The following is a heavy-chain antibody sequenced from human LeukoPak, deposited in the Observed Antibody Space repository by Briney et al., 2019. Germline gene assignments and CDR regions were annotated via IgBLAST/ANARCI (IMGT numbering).Heavy chain of an antibody. Sequence: ASETLSLTCAVYGGSFSGYYWSWIRPPPGKGLEWIGEINHSGSTNYNPSLKSRVTISVDTSKNQFSLKLSSVTAADTAVYYCARKGGAITMLASAAFDIWGQGTMVTVSS. CDR3: ARKGGAITMLASAAFDI. V-gene: IGHV4-34*01. CDR2: INHSGST. CDR1: GGSFSGYY. D-gene: IGHD3-22*01. J-gene: IGHJ3*02.